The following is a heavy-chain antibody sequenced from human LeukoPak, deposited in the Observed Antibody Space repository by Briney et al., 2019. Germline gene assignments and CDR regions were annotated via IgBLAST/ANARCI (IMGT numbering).Heavy chain of an antibody. CDR1: GVTLSNYA. J-gene: IGHJ3*02. V-gene: IGHV3-23*01. CDR2: ISSSGSGGNT. CDR3: AKGRSGSI. Sequence: GGSLRLSCVASGVTLSNYAMSWARQAPGKGLEWVSGISSSGSGGNTYYADSVKGRFTISRDNSKNTLYLQMNSLRVEDTAVYYCAKGRSGSIWGQGTMVTVSS. D-gene: IGHD1-26*01.